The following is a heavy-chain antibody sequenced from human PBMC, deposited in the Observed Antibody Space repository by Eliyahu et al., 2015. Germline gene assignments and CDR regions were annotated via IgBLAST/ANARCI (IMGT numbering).Heavy chain of an antibody. V-gene: IGHV3-30*18. CDR3: AKDAGGIGTTXVFDY. CDR1: GFTFSSYD. D-gene: IGHD1-7*01. Sequence: LSCAASGFTFSSYDMHWVRQAPGKGLEWVAVTSYDERNKFYAGSVKGRFTISRDNSNNTVFLQMNSLRVEDTAVYYCAKDAGGIGTTXVFDYCGQGTLVTVSS. CDR2: TSYDERNK. J-gene: IGHJ4*02.